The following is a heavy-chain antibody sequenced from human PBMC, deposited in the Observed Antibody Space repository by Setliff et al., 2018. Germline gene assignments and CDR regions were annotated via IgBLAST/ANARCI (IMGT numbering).Heavy chain of an antibody. J-gene: IGHJ4*02. Sequence: PSETLSLTGAVDGGSFSGYXXXWNRKRPGKGLEWIGKFIHRGSTNYNPSXQGRVTISLDTSKTHVSLKVSAVTAADTAVYYCARSFSRREKFLLDYWGQGALVTVSS. CDR2: FIHRGST. CDR1: GGSFSGYX. CDR3: ARSFSRREKFLLDY. V-gene: IGHV4-34*12.